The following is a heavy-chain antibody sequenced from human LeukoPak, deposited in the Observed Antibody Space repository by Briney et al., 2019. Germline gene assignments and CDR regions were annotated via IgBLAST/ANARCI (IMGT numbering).Heavy chain of an antibody. V-gene: IGHV4-34*01. D-gene: IGHD6-6*01. CDR3: ARGIAARSPDFDY. CDR1: GFTFSSYA. CDR2: INHSGST. Sequence: GSLRLSCAASGFTFSSYAMSWIRQPPGKGLEWIGEINHSGSTNYNPSLKSRVTTSVDTSKNQFSLKLSSVTAADTAVYYCARGIAARSPDFDYWGQGTLVTVSS. J-gene: IGHJ4*02.